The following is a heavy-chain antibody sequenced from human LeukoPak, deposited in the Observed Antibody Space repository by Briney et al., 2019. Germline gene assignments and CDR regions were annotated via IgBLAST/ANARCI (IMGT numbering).Heavy chain of an antibody. CDR2: IKHDGTEK. D-gene: IGHD1-26*01. V-gene: IGHV3-7*04. CDR3: ARETRWELFDY. Sequence: GGSLRLSCAVSGLNFRSFWMSWVRLAPGKGLEWEANIKHDGTEKYYVDSVKGRFTLSRDNAKNSLYLQMNSLRAEDTAVYYCARETRWELFDYWGQGILVTVSS. CDR1: GLNFRSFW. J-gene: IGHJ4*02.